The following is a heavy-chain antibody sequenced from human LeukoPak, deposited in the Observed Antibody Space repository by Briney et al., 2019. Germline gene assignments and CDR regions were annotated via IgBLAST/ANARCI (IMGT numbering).Heavy chain of an antibody. CDR1: GGSISSSRYY. V-gene: IGHV4-39*01. J-gene: IGHJ4*02. Sequence: SETLSLTCTVSGGSISSSRYYWGWIRQPPGKGLEWIGSIYYSGSTYYNPSLKSRVTISVDTSKNQFSLKLSSVTAADTAVYYCARVGDGYNQSDYWGQGTLVTVSS. D-gene: IGHD5-24*01. CDR2: IYYSGST. CDR3: ARVGDGYNQSDY.